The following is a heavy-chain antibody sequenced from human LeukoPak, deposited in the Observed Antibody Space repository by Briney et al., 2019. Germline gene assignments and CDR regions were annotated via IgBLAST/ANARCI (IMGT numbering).Heavy chain of an antibody. CDR1: GGSISSSSYY. J-gene: IGHJ4*02. CDR2: IYYSGST. CDR3: ARSHPTGQPSDY. Sequence: TSETLSLTCTVSGGSISSSSYYWGWIRQPPGKGLEWIGSIYYSGSTYYNPSLKSRVTISVDTSKNQFSLKLSSVTAADTAVYYCARSHPTGQPSDYWGQGTLVTVSS. D-gene: IGHD6-13*01. V-gene: IGHV4-39*01.